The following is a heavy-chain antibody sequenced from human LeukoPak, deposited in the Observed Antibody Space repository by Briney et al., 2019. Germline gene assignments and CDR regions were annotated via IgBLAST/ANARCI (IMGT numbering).Heavy chain of an antibody. CDR2: IYHSGST. D-gene: IGHD2-15*01. CDR1: GYSISSGYY. V-gene: IGHV4-38-2*02. J-gene: IGHJ4*02. Sequence: SETLSLTCAVSGYSISSGYYWGWIRQPPGKGLEWIGSIYHSGSTYYNPSLKSRVTISVDTSKNQFSLKLSFVTAADTAVYYCARDGCSGGSCYGGIDYWGQGTLVTVSS. CDR3: ARDGCSGGSCYGGIDY.